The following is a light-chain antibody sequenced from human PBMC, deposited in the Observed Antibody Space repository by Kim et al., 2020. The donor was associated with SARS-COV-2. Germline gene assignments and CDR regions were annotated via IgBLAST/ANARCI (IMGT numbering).Light chain of an antibody. J-gene: IGLJ1*01. CDR2: HDS. CDR1: NIGSKS. CDR3: QVWDTGSDHYV. V-gene: IGLV3-21*04. Sequence: APGKTATITCGGDNIGSKSVHWYQQKPGQVPVLVMYHDSARPSGIPERFSGSSSANTATLTISRVEAGDEADYYCQVWDTGSDHYVFGTGTKVTVL.